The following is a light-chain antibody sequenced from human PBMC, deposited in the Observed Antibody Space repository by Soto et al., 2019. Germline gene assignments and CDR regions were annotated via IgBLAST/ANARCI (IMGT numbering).Light chain of an antibody. CDR2: AAS. Sequence: DIPMTQSPSSLSASVGDRVTITCRASQGISNYLAWYQQKPGKVPKLLIYAASTLQSGVPSRFSGSGSGTDFTLTISSLQPEDVATYYCQEYNSAPTFGQGTRLEIK. CDR1: QGISNY. CDR3: QEYNSAPT. J-gene: IGKJ5*01. V-gene: IGKV1-27*01.